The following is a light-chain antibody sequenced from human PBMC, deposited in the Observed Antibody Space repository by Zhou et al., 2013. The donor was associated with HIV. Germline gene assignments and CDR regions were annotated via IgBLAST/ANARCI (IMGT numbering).Light chain of an antibody. V-gene: IGKV3-20*01. CDR3: QLYGSSPPMYT. CDR2: GAS. CDR1: QSLNNNY. Sequence: VLTQSPAILSVSPGERATLSCRASQSLNNNYLGWFQQKPGQAPRLLIYGASSRATGIPDRFSGSGSGTDFTLTINRLEPEDFAVYYCQLYGSSPPMYTFGQGTKLEIE. J-gene: IGKJ2*01.